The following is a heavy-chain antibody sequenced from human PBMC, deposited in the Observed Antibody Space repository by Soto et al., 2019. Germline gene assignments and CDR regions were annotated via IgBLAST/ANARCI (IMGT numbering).Heavy chain of an antibody. D-gene: IGHD2-2*01. CDR2: ISYDGSNK. CDR1: GFTFSSYA. V-gene: IGHV3-30-3*01. CDR3: ASDSGIEGIVLVPACDY. J-gene: IGHJ4*02. Sequence: QVQLVESGGGVVQPGRSLRLSCAASGFTFSSYAMHWVRQAPGKGLEWVAVISYDGSNKYYADSVKGRFTISRDNSKNTLYLQMNSLRAEDTAVYYCASDSGIEGIVLVPACDYWGQGTLVTVSS.